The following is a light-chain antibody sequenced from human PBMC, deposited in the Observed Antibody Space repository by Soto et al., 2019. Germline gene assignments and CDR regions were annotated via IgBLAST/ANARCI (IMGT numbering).Light chain of an antibody. CDR2: AAS. Sequence: DIQMTQSPSSLSTSVGDTVTITCRASQSISPYLNWYQQQPGKAPKLLISAASNLRSGVPSRFSGSGSGTDFTLTISSLQPEDFATYYCQQSYSTPLTVGQGTKVDI. CDR3: QQSYSTPLT. CDR1: QSISPY. V-gene: IGKV1-39*01. J-gene: IGKJ2*01.